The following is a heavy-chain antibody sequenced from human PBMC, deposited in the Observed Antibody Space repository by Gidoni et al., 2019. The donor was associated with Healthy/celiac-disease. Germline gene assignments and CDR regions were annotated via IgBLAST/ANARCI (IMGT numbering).Heavy chain of an antibody. D-gene: IGHD1-1*01. CDR1: GGSISSYY. J-gene: IGHJ6*02. CDR3: ARDRLSWNDEGNGMDV. Sequence: QVQLQESGPGLVKPSETLSLTCTVSGGSISSYYWSWIRQPPGKGLEWIGYIYYSGSTNYNPSLKSRVTISVDTSKNQFSLKLSSVTAADTAVYYCARDRLSWNDEGNGMDVWGQGTTVTVSS. V-gene: IGHV4-59*01. CDR2: IYYSGST.